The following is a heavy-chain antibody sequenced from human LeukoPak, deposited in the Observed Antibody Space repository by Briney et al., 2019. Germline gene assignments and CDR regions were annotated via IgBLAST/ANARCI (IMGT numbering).Heavy chain of an antibody. CDR3: ASKGFGDGRYSSSWFN. CDR2: ISAYNGNT. J-gene: IGHJ4*02. CDR1: GYTFTSYH. V-gene: IGHV1-18*01. D-gene: IGHD6-13*01. Sequence: ASVKVSCKASGYTFTSYHITWVRQAPGQGLEWMGWISAYNGNTNYAQKLQGRVTMTTDTSTSTAYMELRSLRSDDTAVYYCASKGFGDGRYSSSWFNWGQGTLVTVSS.